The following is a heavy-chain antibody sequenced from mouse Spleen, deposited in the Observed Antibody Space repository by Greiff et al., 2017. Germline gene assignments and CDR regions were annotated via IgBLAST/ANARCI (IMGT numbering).Heavy chain of an antibody. V-gene: IGHV5-9*01. Sequence: EVMLVESGGGLVKLGGSLKLSCAASGFTFSSYAMSWVRQTPEKRLEWVATISSGGGNTYYPDSVKGRFTISRDNAKNTLYLQMSSLKSEDTAMYYCARPNYYGSSSWFAYWGQGTLVTVSA. CDR3: ARPNYYGSSSWFAY. CDR2: ISSGGGNT. D-gene: IGHD1-1*01. J-gene: IGHJ3*01. CDR1: GFTFSSYA.